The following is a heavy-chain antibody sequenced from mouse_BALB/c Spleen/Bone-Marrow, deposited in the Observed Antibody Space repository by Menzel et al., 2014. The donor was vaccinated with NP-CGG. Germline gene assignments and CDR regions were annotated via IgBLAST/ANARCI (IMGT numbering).Heavy chain of an antibody. Sequence: EVKLMESGGGLVQPGGSLRLSCAPSGFTFTDYYMSWVRQPPGKALEWLGSIRNKSNGYTTEYSASVKGRFTISRDNSQSILYLQMNTLGAEDNATYYRARDYYGNIYAMDYWGQGTSVTVSS. J-gene: IGHJ4*01. D-gene: IGHD1-1*01. CDR2: IRNKSNGYTT. CDR1: GFTFTDYY. V-gene: IGHV7-3*02. CDR3: ARDYYGNIYAMDY.